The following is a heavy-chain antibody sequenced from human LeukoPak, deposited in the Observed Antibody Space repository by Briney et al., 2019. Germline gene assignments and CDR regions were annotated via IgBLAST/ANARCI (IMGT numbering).Heavy chain of an antibody. CDR3: ARYRRDYYDSSGRLGYFQH. CDR2: INHSGST. V-gene: IGHV4-34*01. Sequence: SETLSLTCAVYGGSFSGYYWSWIRQPPGKGLEWIGEINHSGSTNYNPSLKSRVTISVDTSKNQFPLKLSSVTAADTAVYYCARYRRDYYDSSGRLGYFQHWGQGTLVTVSS. CDR1: GGSFSGYY. J-gene: IGHJ1*01. D-gene: IGHD3-22*01.